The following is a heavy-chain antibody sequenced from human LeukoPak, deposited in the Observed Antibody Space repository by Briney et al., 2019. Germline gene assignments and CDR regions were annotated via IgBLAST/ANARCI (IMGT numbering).Heavy chain of an antibody. Sequence: PGRSLRLSCIASGFSLSESYMAWVRQAPGKGLEWGTNIRHDGGAVASMDSVKGRFTISRDNAKSSVSLQMNSVRVEDTAIYHGARDPAFGAVDYWGQGTRVTVSP. J-gene: IGHJ4*02. D-gene: IGHD3-16*01. CDR2: IRHDGGAV. CDR1: GFSLSESY. CDR3: ARDPAFGAVDY. V-gene: IGHV3-7*01.